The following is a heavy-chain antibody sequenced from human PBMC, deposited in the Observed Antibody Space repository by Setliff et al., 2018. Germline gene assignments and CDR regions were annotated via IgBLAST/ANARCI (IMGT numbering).Heavy chain of an antibody. D-gene: IGHD3-10*01. CDR1: GASIGSGGYF. V-gene: IGHV4-61*09. CDR2: ISPGGST. Sequence: PSETLSLTCSVSGASIGSGGYFWIWIRQPAGKGLEWIGHISPGGSTNYNPSLRSRVTISLDTSKNHFSLRVNSVTAADTALYYCARSPSSGRYWNARPFYSDRWGQGTLVTVSS. CDR3: ARSPSSGRYWNARPFYSDR. J-gene: IGHJ5*02.